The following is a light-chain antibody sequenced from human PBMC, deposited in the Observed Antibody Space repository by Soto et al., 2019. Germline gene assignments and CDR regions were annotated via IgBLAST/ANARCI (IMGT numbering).Light chain of an antibody. V-gene: IGKV1-13*02. CDR3: QQFNSYPLFT. J-gene: IGKJ3*01. CDR1: QGISSA. Sequence: AIPLTQSPSSLSASVGDRVTITCRASQGISSALAWYQQKPGKAPKLLIYDASSLESGVPSRFSGSGSGTDLTLTISSLQPEDFATYYCQQFNSYPLFTFGPGTKVDIK. CDR2: DAS.